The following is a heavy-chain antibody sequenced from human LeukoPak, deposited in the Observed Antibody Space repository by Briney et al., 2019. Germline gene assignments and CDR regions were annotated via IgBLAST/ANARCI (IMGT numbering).Heavy chain of an antibody. J-gene: IGHJ4*02. V-gene: IGHV4-34*01. CDR3: ARRAVGTFDY. CDR2: IYYSGST. Sequence: NPSETLSLTCAVYGGSFSGYYWSWIRQPPGKGLEWIGSIYYSGSTYYNPSLKSRVSISIDTSKNQFSLNLSSVTAADTAVYYCARRAVGTFDYWGQGTLVTVSS. CDR1: GGSFSGYY. D-gene: IGHD6-13*01.